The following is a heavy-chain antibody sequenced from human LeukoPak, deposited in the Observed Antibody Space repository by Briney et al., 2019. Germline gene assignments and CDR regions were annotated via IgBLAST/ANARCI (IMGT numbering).Heavy chain of an antibody. CDR3: ARLGPRNSSGYYYY. Sequence: PSETLSLTCTVSGGSMNDYYWTWIRQPPGKGLEWIGYIYYSGNTNYNPSLESRVTISIDTSKNQFSLRLSSVTAADTAVYYCARLGPRNSSGYYYYWGQGTLVTVSS. CDR1: GGSMNDYY. D-gene: IGHD3-22*01. J-gene: IGHJ4*02. V-gene: IGHV4-59*08. CDR2: IYYSGNT.